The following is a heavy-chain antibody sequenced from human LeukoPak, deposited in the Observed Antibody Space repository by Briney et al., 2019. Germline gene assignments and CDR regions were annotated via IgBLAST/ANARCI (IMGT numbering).Heavy chain of an antibody. D-gene: IGHD4-11*01. Sequence: GPGKLSCKAAGYTVIPSFMNGGRQSPRQRLKGMRWISAYNGNTNYAQKLQGRVTMTTDTSTSTAYMELRSLRSDDTAVYYCARSSNSNYYYGMDVWGQGTTVTVSS. CDR3: ARSSNSNYYYGMDV. CDR1: GYTVIPSF. V-gene: IGHV1-18*04. J-gene: IGHJ6*02. CDR2: ISAYNGNT.